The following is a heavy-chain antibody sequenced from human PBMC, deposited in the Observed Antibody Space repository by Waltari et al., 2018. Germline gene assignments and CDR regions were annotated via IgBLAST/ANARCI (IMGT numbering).Heavy chain of an antibody. V-gene: IGHV4-61*02. CDR1: GGSISSDTYY. CDR2: IYTSGST. CDR3: ARVKGHRPFDY. D-gene: IGHD6-6*01. Sequence: QVQLQESGPGLVKPSQTLSLTCTVSGGSISSDTYYWSWIRQPAGKGLEWIGRIYTSGSTNYNPSLKSRVTISVDTSKNQFSLKLSSVTAADTAVYYCARVKGHRPFDYWGQGTLVTVSS. J-gene: IGHJ4*02.